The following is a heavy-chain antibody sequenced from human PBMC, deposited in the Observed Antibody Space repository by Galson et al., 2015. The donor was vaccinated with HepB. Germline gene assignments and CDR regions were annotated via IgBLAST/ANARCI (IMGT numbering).Heavy chain of an antibody. Sequence: SLRLSCAASGFTFSSHAMHWVRQAPGKGLEWVAVILHDGRNQYYADSVKGRFTISRDNSKNTLYLQMNSLRAEDTAIYYCTRAFHDCRSGYDYWGQGTLVTVSS. CDR1: GFTFSSHA. J-gene: IGHJ4*02. V-gene: IGHV3-30*04. CDR2: ILHDGRNQ. CDR3: TRAFHDCRSGYDY. D-gene: IGHD3-3*01.